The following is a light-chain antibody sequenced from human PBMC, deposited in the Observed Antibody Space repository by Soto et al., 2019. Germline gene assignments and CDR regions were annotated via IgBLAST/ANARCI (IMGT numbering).Light chain of an antibody. J-gene: IGKJ1*01. Sequence: EIVLTQSPGTLSSSPGERATLSCRASQYVRSNYVAWYQQKPGQTPRLLIYITSSRAPGIPERFSGSGSGTDFTLTISRLEPEDFAVYFCQQYGDSPWTFGQGTKVEMK. CDR1: QYVRSNY. CDR2: ITS. CDR3: QQYGDSPWT. V-gene: IGKV3-20*01.